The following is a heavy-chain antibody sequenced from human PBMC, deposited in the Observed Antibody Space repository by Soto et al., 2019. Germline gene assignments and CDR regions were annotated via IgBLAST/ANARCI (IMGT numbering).Heavy chain of an antibody. CDR1: GFRFSSYS. V-gene: IGHV3-23*01. Sequence: LRLSCADSGFRFSSYSMSWGRGPQGKGLEWVGAITATGDRTYYADSVTGRFTISRDNSKKTHYLQMNSLRAEDTAMYYCATMNGYFEYWGQGTPVTVSS. CDR2: ITATGDRT. CDR3: ATMNGYFEY. D-gene: IGHD3-22*01. J-gene: IGHJ4*02.